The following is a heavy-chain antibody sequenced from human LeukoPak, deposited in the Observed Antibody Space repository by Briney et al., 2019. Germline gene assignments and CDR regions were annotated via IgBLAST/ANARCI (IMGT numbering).Heavy chain of an antibody. D-gene: IGHD6-6*01. CDR3: ANLAAPGQTVQDY. CDR2: IRYDGSNK. V-gene: IGHV3-30*02. J-gene: IGHJ4*02. CDR1: GFTFSSYG. Sequence: GGSLRLSCAASGFTFSSYGMHWVRQAPGKGLEWVAFIRYDGSNKYYADSVKGRFTISRDNSKNTLYLQMNSLRAEDTAVYYCANLAAPGQTVQDYWGQGTLVTVSS.